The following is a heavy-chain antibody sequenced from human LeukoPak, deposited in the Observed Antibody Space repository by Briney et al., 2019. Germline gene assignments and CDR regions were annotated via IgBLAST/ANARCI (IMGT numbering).Heavy chain of an antibody. CDR2: IRGGGTST. CDR3: AKHSGSDSGYWFDP. CDR1: GVTFSSYA. J-gene: IGHJ5*02. D-gene: IGHD5-12*01. V-gene: IGHV3-23*01. Sequence: PGGSLRLSCAASGVTFSSYAMTWVRQSPGQGLEWVSTIRGGGTSTFYADSLKGRFTISRDNSKSTLYLQMNNLRAEDTAVYYCAKHSGSDSGYWFDPWGQGTLVTVSS.